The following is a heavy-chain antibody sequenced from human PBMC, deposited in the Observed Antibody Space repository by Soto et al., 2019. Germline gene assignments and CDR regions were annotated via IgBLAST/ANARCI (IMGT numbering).Heavy chain of an antibody. Sequence: QVQLQESGPGLVKPSETLSLTCTVFGGSISSYYWSWVRRPPGKGLEWIGYVYNSGSTTYSPSFKSRGTISVDTSKNQFALKLTSVTAADTAVYYCAREGGGSYGAFDLWGQGTMVTVSS. V-gene: IGHV4-59*01. CDR2: VYNSGST. J-gene: IGHJ3*01. D-gene: IGHD1-26*01. CDR3: AREGGGSYGAFDL. CDR1: GGSISSYY.